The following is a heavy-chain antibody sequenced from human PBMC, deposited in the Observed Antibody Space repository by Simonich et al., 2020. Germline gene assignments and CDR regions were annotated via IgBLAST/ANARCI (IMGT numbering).Heavy chain of an antibody. CDR3: ARHDRWLQFYFDY. CDR2: IYYSVST. V-gene: IGHV4-59*08. J-gene: IGHJ4*02. CDR1: GGSISSYY. D-gene: IGHD5-12*01. Sequence: QVQLQESGPGLVKPSETLSLTCTVSGGSISSYYWSWIRQPPGKGLEWIGYIYYSVSTNFNPSLKRRVTISVDTSKNQFSLKLSSVTAADTAVYYCARHDRWLQFYFDYWGQGTLVTVSS.